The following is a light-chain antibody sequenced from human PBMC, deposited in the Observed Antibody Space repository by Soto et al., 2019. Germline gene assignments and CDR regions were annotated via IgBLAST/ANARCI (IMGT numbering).Light chain of an antibody. CDR2: DAS. CDR1: QDINIY. CDR3: QQYENLPLT. Sequence: DIQMTQSPSSLSASVGDRVTITGQASQDINIYLNWYQQRPGKGPKFLIFDASNLALGVPSRFTASGHGTHFTLTISSLQPEDFATYYCQQYENLPLTFGGGTKVEI. J-gene: IGKJ4*01. V-gene: IGKV1-33*01.